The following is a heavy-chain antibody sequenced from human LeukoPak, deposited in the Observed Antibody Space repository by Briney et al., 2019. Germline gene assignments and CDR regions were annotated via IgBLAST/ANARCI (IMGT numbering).Heavy chain of an antibody. CDR2: IKQDGSEK. CDR1: GFTFSSYW. CDR3: ARALDYYDSSGYYFGDAFDI. Sequence: GGSLRLSCAASGFTFSSYWMSWVRQAPGKGLEWVANIKQDGSEKYYVDSVKGRFTISRDNAKNSLYLQMNSLRAEDTAVYYCARALDYYDSSGYYFGDAFDIWGQGTMVTVS. D-gene: IGHD3-22*01. J-gene: IGHJ3*02. V-gene: IGHV3-7*01.